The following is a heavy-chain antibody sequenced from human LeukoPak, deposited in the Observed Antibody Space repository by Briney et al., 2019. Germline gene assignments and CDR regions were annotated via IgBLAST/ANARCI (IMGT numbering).Heavy chain of an antibody. V-gene: IGHV4-59*01. CDR2: ISYSGSN. Sequence: SETLSLTCTVSGGSISSYYWSWIRQPPGKGLEWSGYISYSGSNNYNPSLKSRVTISVDTSKNQFSLKLSSVTAADTAVYYCARGQGGTMVRGRPIYYYYGMDVWGQGTTVTVSS. CDR3: ARGQGGTMVRGRPIYYYYGMDV. J-gene: IGHJ6*02. D-gene: IGHD3-10*01. CDR1: GGSISSYY.